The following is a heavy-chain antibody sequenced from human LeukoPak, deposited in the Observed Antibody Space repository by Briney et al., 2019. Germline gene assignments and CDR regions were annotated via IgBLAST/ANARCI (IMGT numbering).Heavy chain of an antibody. CDR3: ARVKYYYDSSGWGRANYCYMDV. CDR2: ISSNGGST. Sequence: GGSLRLSCAASGFTFSSYAMHWVRQAPGKGLEYVSAISSNGGSTYYANSVKGRSTISRDNSKNTLYLQMGSLRAEDMAVYYCARVKYYYDSSGWGRANYCYMDVWGKGTTVTVSS. J-gene: IGHJ6*03. D-gene: IGHD3-22*01. CDR1: GFTFSSYA. V-gene: IGHV3-64*01.